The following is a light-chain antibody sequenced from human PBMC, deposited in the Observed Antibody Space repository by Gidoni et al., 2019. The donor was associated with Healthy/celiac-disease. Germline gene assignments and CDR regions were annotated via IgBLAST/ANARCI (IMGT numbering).Light chain of an antibody. CDR3: CSYAGSYTFYV. V-gene: IGLV2-11*01. J-gene: IGLJ1*01. CDR1: SSDVGGYNY. Sequence: SPGQSVTISCTGTSSDVGGYNYVSWYQQHPGKAPKLMIYDVSKRPSGVPDRFSGSKSGNTASLTISGLQAEYEADYYCCSYAGSYTFYVFGTGTKVTVL. CDR2: DVS.